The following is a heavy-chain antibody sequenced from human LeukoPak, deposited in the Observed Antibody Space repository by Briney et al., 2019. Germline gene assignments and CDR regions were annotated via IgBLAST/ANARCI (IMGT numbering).Heavy chain of an antibody. CDR1: GFTFSSYA. CDR2: ISYDGSNK. CDR3: AKDLSGIYGDYEPGFDY. Sequence: PGGSLRLSCAASGFTFSSYAIHWVRQAPGKGLEWVAVISYDGSNKYYANSVKGRFTISRDNSKNTLYLQMNSLRAEDTALYYCAKDLSGIYGDYEPGFDYWGQGTLVTVSS. D-gene: IGHD4-17*01. J-gene: IGHJ4*02. V-gene: IGHV3-30-3*01.